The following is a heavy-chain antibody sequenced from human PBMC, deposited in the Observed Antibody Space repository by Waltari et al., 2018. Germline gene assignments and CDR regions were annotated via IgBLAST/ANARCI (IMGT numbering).Heavy chain of an antibody. J-gene: IGHJ4*02. CDR2: RTENSEDK. V-gene: IGHV3-23*01. Sequence: EVQLLESGGDLVQPGGSLRLSCAASGITFNTNVLYWVRQAPGRGSGGCWARTENSEDKPKPSSVKGRFTDTREKSKTTHYLKMNSLGVEDTAVYYCARLAVRGAYGGGDYWGQGTLVTVSS. CDR1: GITFNTNV. CDR3: ARLAVRGAYGGGDY. D-gene: IGHD3-16*01.